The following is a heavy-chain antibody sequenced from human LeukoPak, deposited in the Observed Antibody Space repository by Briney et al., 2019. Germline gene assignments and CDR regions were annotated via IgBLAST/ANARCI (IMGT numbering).Heavy chain of an antibody. CDR1: GFNFDEYG. V-gene: IGHV3-20*04. CDR2: INWNGGSR. Sequence: GGSLRPSCAASGFNFDEYGMTWVRQAPGKGLEWVSGINWNGGSRGYADSVRGQFTISRDNAKKFLYLQMNSLRAEDTAFYYCARGSSFSNFWGQGILVTVSS. CDR3: ARGSSFSNF. D-gene: IGHD6-13*01. J-gene: IGHJ4*02.